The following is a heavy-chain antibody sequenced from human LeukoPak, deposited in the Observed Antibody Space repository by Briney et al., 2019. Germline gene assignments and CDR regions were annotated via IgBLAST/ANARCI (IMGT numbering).Heavy chain of an antibody. CDR3: ARDVVAAAGTYFDY. CDR2: ISSSSSYI. J-gene: IGHJ4*02. V-gene: IGHV3-21*01. CDR1: GFTFSNYW. Sequence: GGSLRLSCAGSGFTFSNYWMSWVRQAPGQGLEWVSSISSSSSYIYYADSVKGRFTISRDNAKNSLYLQMNSLRAEDTAVYYCARDVVAAAGTYFDYWGQGTLVTVSS. D-gene: IGHD6-13*01.